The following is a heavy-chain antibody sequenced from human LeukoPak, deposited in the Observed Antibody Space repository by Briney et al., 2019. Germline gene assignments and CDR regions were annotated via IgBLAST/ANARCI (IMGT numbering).Heavy chain of an antibody. CDR3: AKDSSGYYRDIDY. V-gene: IGHV3-23*01. Sequence: GGSLRLSCAASGFTFSDCVMSWLRQAPGKGLEWVSTITAGGGSTYYGDSVKGRFTISRDNSKNTLYLQMNSLRAEDTAVYYCAKDSSGYYRDIDYWGQGTLVTVSS. CDR1: GFTFSDCV. CDR2: ITAGGGST. D-gene: IGHD3-22*01. J-gene: IGHJ4*02.